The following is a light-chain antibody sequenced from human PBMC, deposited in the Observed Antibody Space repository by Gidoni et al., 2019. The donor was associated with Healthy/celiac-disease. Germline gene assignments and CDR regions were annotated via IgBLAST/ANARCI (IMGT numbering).Light chain of an antibody. CDR3: MQALQTPFT. J-gene: IGKJ3*01. CDR2: LGS. CDR1: QSLLHSNGYNY. Sequence: DIVMTQSPLSLPVTPGEPASISCRSSQSLLHSNGYNYLDWYLQKPGQSPRLLIYLGSNRASGVPDRFSGSGSGTDFTLKISRVEAEDVGVYYCMQALQTPFTFXPXTKVDIK. V-gene: IGKV2-28*01.